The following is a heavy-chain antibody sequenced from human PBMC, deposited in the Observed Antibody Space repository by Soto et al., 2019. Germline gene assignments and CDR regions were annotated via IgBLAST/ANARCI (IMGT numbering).Heavy chain of an antibody. V-gene: IGHV6-1*01. D-gene: IGHD7-27*01. CDR3: ARVSLGIPGYYYYYMDV. J-gene: IGHJ6*03. CDR2: TYYRSKWYN. Sequence: KQSQTLSLTCAISGDSVSSNSAAWNWIRQSPSRGLEWLGRTYYRSKWYNDYAVSVKSRITINPDTSKNQFSLQLNSVTPEDTAVYYCARVSLGIPGYYYYYMDVWGKGTTVTVSS. CDR1: GDSVSSNSAA.